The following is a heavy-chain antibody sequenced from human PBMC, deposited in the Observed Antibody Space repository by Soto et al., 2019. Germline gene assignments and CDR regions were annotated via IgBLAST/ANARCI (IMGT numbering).Heavy chain of an antibody. D-gene: IGHD1-26*01. CDR2: IYYSGST. CDR3: AILRYSGSYYVNRAEYSPH. Sequence: PGKGLEWIGSIYYSGSTSYNPSIKSRVTISVETSKNQCSLKLSSVTAADTAVYYCAILRYSGSYYVNRAEYSPHWGKGSLVIV. V-gene: IGHV4-39*01. J-gene: IGHJ1*01.